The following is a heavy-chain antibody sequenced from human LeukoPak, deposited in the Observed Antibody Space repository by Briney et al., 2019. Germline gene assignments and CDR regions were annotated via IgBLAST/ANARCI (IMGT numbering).Heavy chain of an antibody. CDR3: ARENCSSTSCQNWFDP. V-gene: IGHV1-69*04. J-gene: IGHJ5*02. Sequence: SVKVSCKASGGTFSSYAISWVRQAPGQGLEWMGRIIPIFGIANYTQKFQGRVTITADKSTSTAYMELSSLRSEDTAVYYCARENCSSTSCQNWFDPWGQGTLVTVSS. CDR1: GGTFSSYA. D-gene: IGHD2-2*01. CDR2: IIPIFGIA.